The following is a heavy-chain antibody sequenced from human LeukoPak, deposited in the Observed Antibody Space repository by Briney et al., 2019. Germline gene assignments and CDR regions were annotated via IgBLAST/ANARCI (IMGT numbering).Heavy chain of an antibody. CDR3: AREGVRGSEAIDAFDI. CDR2: IYYSGST. J-gene: IGHJ3*02. Sequence: SETLSLTCTVSGGSISSYYWSWIRQPPGKGLEWIGYIYYSGSTKYNPSLNSRVTISVDTSKNQFSLKLSSVTAADTAVYYCAREGVRGSEAIDAFDIWGQGTLVTVSS. CDR1: GGSISSYY. D-gene: IGHD3-10*01. V-gene: IGHV4-59*01.